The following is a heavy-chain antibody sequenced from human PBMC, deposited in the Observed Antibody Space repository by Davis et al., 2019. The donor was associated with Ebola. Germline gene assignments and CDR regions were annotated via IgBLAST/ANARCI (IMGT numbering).Heavy chain of an antibody. J-gene: IGHJ4*02. D-gene: IGHD3-9*01. CDR1: GYSFPSYW. CDR3: ARVGYYDILTGYYPAFDY. CDR2: IYPGDSDT. Sequence: GESLKISCKGLGYSFPSYWIGWVRQMPGKGLEWMGIIYPGDSDTRYSPSFQGQVTISADKSISTAYLQWSSLKASDTAMYYCARVGYYDILTGYYPAFDYWGQGTLVTVSS. V-gene: IGHV5-51*01.